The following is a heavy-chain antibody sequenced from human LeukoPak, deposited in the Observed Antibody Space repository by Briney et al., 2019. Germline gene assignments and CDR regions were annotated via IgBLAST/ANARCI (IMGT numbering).Heavy chain of an antibody. CDR3: TKSTGMGAFDI. D-gene: IGHD2-8*02. CDR1: GFTFSNCA. J-gene: IGHJ3*02. Sequence: PGGSLRLSCAASGFTFSNCAMSWVRQAPGKGLEWDSAIRDSGSSTYYTDSVKGRFTISRDNSKNTLHLQMDSLRAEDTAVYYCTKSTGMGAFDIWGQGTMVTVSS. V-gene: IGHV3-23*01. CDR2: IRDSGSST.